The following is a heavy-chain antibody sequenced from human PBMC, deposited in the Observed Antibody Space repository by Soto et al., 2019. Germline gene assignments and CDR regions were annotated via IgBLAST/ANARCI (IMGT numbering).Heavy chain of an antibody. V-gene: IGHV3-23*01. CDR3: ANDFNGSGSYYMPTYYYGMDV. J-gene: IGHJ6*02. CDR1: GFTFSSYA. D-gene: IGHD3-10*01. Sequence: EVQLLESGGGLVQPGGSLRLSCAASGFTFSSYAMSWVRQAPGKGLEWGSAISGSGGSTYYADSVKGRFTISRDNSKNTLYLQMNSLRAEDTAVYYCANDFNGSGSYYMPTYYYGMDVWGQGTTVTVSS. CDR2: ISGSGGST.